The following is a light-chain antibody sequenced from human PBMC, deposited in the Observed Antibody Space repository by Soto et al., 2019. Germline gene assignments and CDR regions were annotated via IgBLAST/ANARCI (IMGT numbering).Light chain of an antibody. CDR1: QSVSRS. CDR3: QQCINS. V-gene: IGKV3-11*01. Sequence: EIVLTQSPATMSLSPGDRATLYCRASQSVSRSLTWYQQKPGQAPRLLLYDATTRATVIPPRFSGSWSGTDFTLTISSLEPENFAVYYGQQCINSFVGGTKVEIK. CDR2: DAT. J-gene: IGKJ4*01.